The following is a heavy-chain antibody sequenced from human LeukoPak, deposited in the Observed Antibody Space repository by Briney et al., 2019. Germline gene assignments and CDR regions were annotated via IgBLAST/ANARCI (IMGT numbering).Heavy chain of an antibody. CDR3: ARGLPAGSYYYYYMDV. CDR2: INPNSGGT. Sequence: ASVKVSCKASGYTFTGYYMHWVRQAPGQGLEWMGRINPNSGGTNYAQKFQGRVTITRDTSISTAYMELSRLRSDDTAVYYCARGLPAGSYYYYYMDVWGKGTTVTVSS. J-gene: IGHJ6*03. CDR1: GYTFTGYY. D-gene: IGHD2-2*01. V-gene: IGHV1-2*06.